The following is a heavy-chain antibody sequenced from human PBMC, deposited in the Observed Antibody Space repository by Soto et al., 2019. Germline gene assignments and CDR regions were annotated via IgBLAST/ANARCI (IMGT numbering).Heavy chain of an antibody. CDR1: GYSFTVNS. Sequence: ASVKVSCKASGYSFTVNSMHWVRQAPGQGLEWMGWINPNNGGTNYAQKFQGRVTMTRDTSISTAYMDLSRLKSDDTAVYYCVMQRGGVVYWGQGTLVTVSS. D-gene: IGHD6-25*01. CDR2: INPNNGGT. J-gene: IGHJ4*02. CDR3: VMQRGGVVY. V-gene: IGHV1-2*02.